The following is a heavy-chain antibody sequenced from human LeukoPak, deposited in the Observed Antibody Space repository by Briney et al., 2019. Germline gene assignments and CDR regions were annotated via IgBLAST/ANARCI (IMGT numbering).Heavy chain of an antibody. CDR3: AKDDRIAAAGTAGRY. D-gene: IGHD6-13*01. CDR2: ISGSGGST. CDR1: GFIFSSYA. Sequence: GGSLRLSCAASGFIFSSYAMSWVRQAPGKGLEWVSAISGSGGSTYYADSVKGRFTISRDNSKNTLYLQMNSLRAEDTAVYYCAKDDRIAAAGTAGRYWGQGTLVTVSS. J-gene: IGHJ4*02. V-gene: IGHV3-23*01.